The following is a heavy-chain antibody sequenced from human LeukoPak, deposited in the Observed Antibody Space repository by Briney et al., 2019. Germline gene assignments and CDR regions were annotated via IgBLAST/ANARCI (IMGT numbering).Heavy chain of an antibody. CDR1: GYSISSGYY. CDR3: ARVGGGSDWFDP. Sequence: SETLSLTCTVSGYSISSGYYWGWIRRPPGKGLEWIGSICHSGSTHYNPSLKSRVTISVDTSKNHFSLKLSSVTAADTAVYYCARVGGGSDWFDPWGQGTLVTVSS. CDR2: ICHSGST. V-gene: IGHV4-38-2*02. D-gene: IGHD3-16*01. J-gene: IGHJ5*02.